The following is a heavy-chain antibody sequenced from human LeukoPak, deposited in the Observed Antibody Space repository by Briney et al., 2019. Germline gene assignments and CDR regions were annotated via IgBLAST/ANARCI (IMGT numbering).Heavy chain of an antibody. V-gene: IGHV3-23*01. Sequence: GASLRLSCAASGFTFSSYAMSWVRQAPGEGLEWVSAISGSGGSTYYADSVKGRFTISRDNSKNTLYPQMNSLRAEDTAVYYCAKGPATHDAFDIWGQGTMVTVSS. J-gene: IGHJ3*02. D-gene: IGHD1-26*01. CDR1: GFTFSSYA. CDR2: ISGSGGST. CDR3: AKGPATHDAFDI.